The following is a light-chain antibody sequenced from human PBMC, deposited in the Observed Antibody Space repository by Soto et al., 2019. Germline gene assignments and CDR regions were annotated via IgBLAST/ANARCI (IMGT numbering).Light chain of an antibody. CDR3: QQSYSTPQVT. J-gene: IGKJ5*01. V-gene: IGKV1-39*01. Sequence: DIQMTQSPSSLSASVGDRVTITCRASQSISSYLNWYQQKPGKAPKLLIYAASSLQSGVPSRFSGXXSGTDXXLXIXXLXXXXFATYYCQQSYSTPQVTFGQGTRLEIK. CDR1: QSISSY. CDR2: AAS.